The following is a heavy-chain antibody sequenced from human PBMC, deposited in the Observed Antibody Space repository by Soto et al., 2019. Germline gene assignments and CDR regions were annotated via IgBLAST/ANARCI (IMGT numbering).Heavy chain of an antibody. V-gene: IGHV2-5*02. CDR1: GLSLSTSGVG. J-gene: IGHJ4*02. D-gene: IGHD6-19*01. CDR2: IYWDDDK. CDR3: AHRQETSSGWFNYDY. Sequence: QITLKESGPTLVKPTQTLTLTCTLSGLSLSTSGVGVGWIRQPPGKALEWLALIYWDDDKRYSPSLKSRLTIPKDAPKTQVVLTVTNMDPVDTAPYYCAHRQETSSGWFNYDYWGQGTVVTVSS.